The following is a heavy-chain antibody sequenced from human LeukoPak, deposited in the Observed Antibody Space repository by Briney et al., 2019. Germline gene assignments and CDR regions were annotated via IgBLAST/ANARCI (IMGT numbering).Heavy chain of an antibody. Sequence: PGGSLRLSCAGSGFTFNTYNMNWVRQAPGKGLEWISYISSSSSTIYYADSVKGRFTISRDNSRDRIYLQMNSLRTDDTAVYYCARLQPLVIPAAKLGFDYWGQGTLVTVSS. D-gene: IGHD2-2*01. CDR2: ISSSSSTI. CDR1: GFTFNTYN. V-gene: IGHV3-48*01. CDR3: ARLQPLVIPAAKLGFDY. J-gene: IGHJ4*02.